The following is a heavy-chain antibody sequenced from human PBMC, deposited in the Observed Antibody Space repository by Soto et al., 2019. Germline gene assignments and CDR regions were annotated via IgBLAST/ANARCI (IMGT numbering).Heavy chain of an antibody. Sequence: PSETLSLTCTVSGGSISSGDYYWSWIRQPPGKGLEWIGYIYYSGSTYYNPSLKSRVTISLDSSKNHFSLKLTSVTAADTAVYYCARASGYSSLFDYWGLGTLVTVSS. D-gene: IGHD5-18*01. CDR3: ARASGYSSLFDY. V-gene: IGHV4-30-4*01. CDR2: IYYSGST. CDR1: GGSISSGDYY. J-gene: IGHJ4*02.